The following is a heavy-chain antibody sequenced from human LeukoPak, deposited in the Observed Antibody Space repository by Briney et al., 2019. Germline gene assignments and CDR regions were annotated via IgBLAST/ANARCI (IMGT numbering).Heavy chain of an antibody. CDR1: GGSISSYY. Sequence: SETLSLTCAVSGGSISSYYWSWIRQPPGKGLEWIGYIYYSGSTNYNPSLKSRVTISVDTSKNQFSLKLSSVTAADTAVYYCARTYKAWAGGYYFDYWGQGTLVTVSS. J-gene: IGHJ4*02. V-gene: IGHV4-59*08. CDR2: IYYSGST. CDR3: ARTYKAWAGGYYFDY. D-gene: IGHD6-19*01.